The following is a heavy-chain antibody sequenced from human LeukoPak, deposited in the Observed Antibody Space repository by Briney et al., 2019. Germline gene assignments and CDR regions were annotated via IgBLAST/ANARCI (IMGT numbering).Heavy chain of an antibody. J-gene: IGHJ4*02. CDR2: IWPDGSKK. CDR1: GFTFGTYA. Sequence: GGSLRLSCAASGFTFGTYAMRWVRQAPGKGLEWVAFIWPDGSKKYYADSVKGRFAISRENSKNTVYLQMNDLRPEDTALYFCAKISSSAESNFDYWGQGTLLTVSS. V-gene: IGHV3-30*02. CDR3: AKISSSAESNFDY. D-gene: IGHD6-25*01.